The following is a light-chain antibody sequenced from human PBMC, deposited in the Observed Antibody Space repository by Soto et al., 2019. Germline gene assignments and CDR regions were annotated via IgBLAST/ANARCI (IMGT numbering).Light chain of an antibody. J-gene: IGKJ5*01. CDR2: GTS. CDR1: QSVSSN. CDR3: QQYNNWPPIT. Sequence: EVVLTQSPATLSLSPGERATLSCRASQSVSSNLAWYQQKPGQAPRLLIFGTSTRATGIPARFSGCGSGTEFTHTISSLQSEDFAVYYCQQYNNWPPITFGQGTRLQIK. V-gene: IGKV3-15*01.